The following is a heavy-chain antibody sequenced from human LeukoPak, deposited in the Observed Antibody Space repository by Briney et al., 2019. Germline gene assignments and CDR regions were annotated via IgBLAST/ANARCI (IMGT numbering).Heavy chain of an antibody. D-gene: IGHD3-22*01. J-gene: IGHJ3*02. CDR2: IYGSGST. CDR3: AREFPGGYIDAFDI. Sequence: SETLSLTCTVSGGSISSDFWIWVRQPPGKGLEWIGYIYGSGSTNYNPSLKSRVSISVDTSKNQFSLKLSSVTAADTAVYYCAREFPGGYIDAFDIWGQGTMVTVSS. V-gene: IGHV4-59*12. CDR1: GGSISSDF.